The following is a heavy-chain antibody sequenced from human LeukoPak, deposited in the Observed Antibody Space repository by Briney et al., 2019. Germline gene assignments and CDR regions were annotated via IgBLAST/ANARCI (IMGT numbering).Heavy chain of an antibody. J-gene: IGHJ3*02. CDR3: AKGGWTTVDI. CDR2: ISGSGGST. Sequence: GGSLRLSCAASGFTFSSYAMSWVRQAPGKGLEWVSAISGSGGSTYYADSVKGRFTISRDNSKNTLYLQMKSRRAEDTAVYYGAKGGWTTVDIWGQGTMVTVSS. CDR1: GFTFSSYA. D-gene: IGHD4-11*01. V-gene: IGHV3-23*01.